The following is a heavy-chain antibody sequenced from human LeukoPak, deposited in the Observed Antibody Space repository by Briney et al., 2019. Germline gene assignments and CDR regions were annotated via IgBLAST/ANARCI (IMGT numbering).Heavy chain of an antibody. V-gene: IGHV1-18*01. CDR1: GYSXTSYG. J-gene: IGHJ4*02. D-gene: IGHD6-19*01. Sequence: GASVKVSCKASGYSXTSYGISWVRQAPGEGLEWTGWISTQNGNTNYAQKLQGRVTMTIDTSTSTAYMDLTSLRSDDTAVYYCARGEYGGGWYARGFFDYWGQGTLVTVSS. CDR2: ISTQNGNT. CDR3: ARGEYGGGWYARGFFDY.